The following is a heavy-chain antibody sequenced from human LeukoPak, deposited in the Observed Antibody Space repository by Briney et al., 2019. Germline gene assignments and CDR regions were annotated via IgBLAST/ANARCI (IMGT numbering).Heavy chain of an antibody. Sequence: PGGSLRLSCAASGFTVSSNYMSWVRQAPGKGLEWVSVIYSGGSTYYADSVKGRFTISRDNSKNTLYLQMNSLRAEDTAVYYCARYYYDSSGYRFDPWGQGTLVTVSS. V-gene: IGHV3-66*01. CDR1: GFTVSSNY. CDR3: ARYYYDSSGYRFDP. D-gene: IGHD3-22*01. J-gene: IGHJ5*02. CDR2: IYSGGST.